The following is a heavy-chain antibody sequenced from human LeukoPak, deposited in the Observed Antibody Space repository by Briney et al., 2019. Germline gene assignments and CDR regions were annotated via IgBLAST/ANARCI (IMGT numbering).Heavy chain of an antibody. Sequence: ASVKVSCKASGYSFTNYAMHWVRQAPGQSLEWMGWINTVKGITKYLQKFQDRVTITMDAPASTAYMELSSLESEDTAIYYCARVFHPLDHSSYYSSDINDAFDVWGQGTVVTVS. J-gene: IGHJ3*01. V-gene: IGHV1-3*04. CDR1: GYSFTNYA. CDR2: INTVKGIT. CDR3: ARVFHPLDHSSYYSSDINDAFDV. D-gene: IGHD3-10*01.